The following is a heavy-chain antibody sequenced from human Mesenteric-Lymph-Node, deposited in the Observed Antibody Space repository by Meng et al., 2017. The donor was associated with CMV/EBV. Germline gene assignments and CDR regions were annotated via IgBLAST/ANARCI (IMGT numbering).Heavy chain of an antibody. CDR2: INHSGST. CDR1: GGSFSGYY. CDR3: ARGTRGWRNYFDY. D-gene: IGHD2-8*02. Sequence: CAVYGGSFSGYYWSCIRQPPGKGLEWIGEINHSGSTNYNPSLKSRVNISVDTSKNQFSLKLSSVTAADTAVYYCARGTRGWRNYFDYWGQGTLVTVSS. J-gene: IGHJ4*02. V-gene: IGHV4-34*01.